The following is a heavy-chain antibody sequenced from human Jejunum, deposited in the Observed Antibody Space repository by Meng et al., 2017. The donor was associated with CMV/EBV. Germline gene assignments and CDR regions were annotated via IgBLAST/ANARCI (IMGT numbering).Heavy chain of an antibody. D-gene: IGHD3-10*01. V-gene: IGHV6-1*01. J-gene: IGHJ5*02. CDR1: GDSVSRKSAA. Sequence: GDSVSRKSAAWTWIRQSPSRGLEWLGRTYYRSKLYNDYAVSVKSRITIKADTTKTQFSLHLNSVTPEDTAVYYCARDSDADDWFDPWGQGTLVTVSS. CDR2: TYYRSKLYN. CDR3: ARDSDADDWFDP.